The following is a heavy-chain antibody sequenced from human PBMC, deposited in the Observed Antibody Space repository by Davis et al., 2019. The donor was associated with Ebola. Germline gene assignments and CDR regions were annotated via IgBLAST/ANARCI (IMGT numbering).Heavy chain of an antibody. CDR1: GYTFTSYA. V-gene: IGHV1-3*01. J-gene: IGHJ4*02. CDR2: INAGNGNT. CDR3: ARGGGYSGYDLTLGY. Sequence: ASVKVSCKASGYTFTSYAMHWVRQAPGQRLEWMGWINAGNGNTKYSQKFQGRVTITRDTSASTAYVELSSLRSEDTAVYYCARGGGYSGYDLTLGYWGQGTLVTVSS. D-gene: IGHD5-12*01.